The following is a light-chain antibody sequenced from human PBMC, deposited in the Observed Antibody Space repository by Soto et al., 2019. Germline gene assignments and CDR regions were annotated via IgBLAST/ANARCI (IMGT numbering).Light chain of an antibody. J-gene: IGLJ1*01. CDR2: EDT. V-gene: IGLV2-23*01. Sequence: QSALTQPASVSGSPGQSIAISCTGADSNIGFSNLVSWYQHHPGKAPNLIISEDTKRPSGISDRFSGSKSGNTASLTISGLQAEDEADYYCCSYAHSTTFVFGPGTKVTVL. CDR1: DSNIGFSNL. CDR3: CSYAHSTTFV.